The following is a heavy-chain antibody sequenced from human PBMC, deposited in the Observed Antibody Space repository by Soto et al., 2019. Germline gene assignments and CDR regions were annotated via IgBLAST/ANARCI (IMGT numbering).Heavy chain of an antibody. CDR2: THPSGST. CDR1: GGSISSNYW. Sequence: QVQLQESGPGLVKPSGTLSLTCGVSGGSISSNYWWSWVRQAPGGGLEWIGETHPSGSTTYNPSLKSRVTISVEKSQNQFSLKLSSVTAADTAVYYCARHIAVRGTRCFDCWGQGTLVTVSS. J-gene: IGHJ4*02. V-gene: IGHV4-4*02. D-gene: IGHD6-6*01. CDR3: ARHIAVRGTRCFDC.